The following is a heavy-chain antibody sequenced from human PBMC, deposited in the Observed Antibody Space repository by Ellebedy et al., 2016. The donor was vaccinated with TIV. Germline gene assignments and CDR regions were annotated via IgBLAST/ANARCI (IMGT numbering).Heavy chain of an antibody. J-gene: IGHJ4*02. CDR2: ISASGSRT. CDR3: AKEAYYYESSDFSYHFDH. V-gene: IGHV3-23*01. CDR1: GLTFRSYA. D-gene: IGHD3-22*01. Sequence: GGSLRLSCVASGLTFRSYAMSWVRQAPGKGPEWISTISASGSRTHYADSAKGRFTISRDDSDNALSLQMNSLRAEDTAVYYCAKEAYYYESSDFSYHFDHWGQGALVTVSS.